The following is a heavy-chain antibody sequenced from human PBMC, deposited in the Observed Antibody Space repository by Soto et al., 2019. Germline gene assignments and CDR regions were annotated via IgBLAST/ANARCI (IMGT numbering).Heavy chain of an antibody. Sequence: LRLSCAASGFTFSSYGMHWVRQAPGKGLEWVAVISYDGSNKYYADSVKGRFTISRDNSKNTLYLQMNSLRAEDTAVYYCAKGPAILVPAAMNYYYGMDVWGQGTTVTVSS. D-gene: IGHD2-2*01. V-gene: IGHV3-30*18. CDR3: AKGPAILVPAAMNYYYGMDV. CDR1: GFTFSSYG. J-gene: IGHJ6*02. CDR2: ISYDGSNK.